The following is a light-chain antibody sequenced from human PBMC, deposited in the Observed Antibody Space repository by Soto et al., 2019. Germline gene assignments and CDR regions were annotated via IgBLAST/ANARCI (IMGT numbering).Light chain of an antibody. J-gene: IGKJ1*01. CDR3: MQGTYWPPP. V-gene: IGKV2-30*01. CDR1: QSVVYSDGNAY. CDR2: TVS. Sequence: DVVMTQSPPSLPVTLGQPASISCRSSQSVVYSDGNAYLNWFHQRPGQSPRRLIYTVSNRDSGVRDRFSGDRTGTDFTMKISRVEAEDVGIYYLMQGTYWPPPFGHATKVEL.